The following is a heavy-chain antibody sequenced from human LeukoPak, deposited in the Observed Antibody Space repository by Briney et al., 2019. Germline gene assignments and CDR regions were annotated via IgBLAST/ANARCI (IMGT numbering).Heavy chain of an antibody. V-gene: IGHV1-69*06. CDR2: IIPIFGTA. D-gene: IGHD3-10*01. CDR3: ARATGVWFGELLPIDY. Sequence: SVKVSCKASGGTFSSYAISWVRQAPGQGLEWMGGIIPIFGTANYAQKFQGRVTITADKSRSTAYMELSSLRSEDTAVYYCARATGVWFGELLPIDYWGQGTLVTVSS. J-gene: IGHJ4*02. CDR1: GGTFSSYA.